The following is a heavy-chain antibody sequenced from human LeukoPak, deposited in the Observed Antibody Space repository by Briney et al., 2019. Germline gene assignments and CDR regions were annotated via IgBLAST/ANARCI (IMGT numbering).Heavy chain of an antibody. Sequence: GSLRLSCAASGFPLSSYWMNWVRQAQGKGLVWVSRINSDGSGTSYADSVKGRFTISRDNAKNTLYLQMNSLRAEDTAVYYCARGKRGYSYGFDYWGQGTLVTVSS. D-gene: IGHD5-18*01. CDR1: GFPLSSYW. V-gene: IGHV3-74*01. J-gene: IGHJ4*02. CDR2: INSDGSGT. CDR3: ARGKRGYSYGFDY.